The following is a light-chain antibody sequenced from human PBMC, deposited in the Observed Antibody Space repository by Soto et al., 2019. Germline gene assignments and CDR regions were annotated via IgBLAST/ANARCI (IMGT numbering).Light chain of an antibody. CDR2: DVS. CDR3: SSYTSSSTRV. V-gene: IGLV2-14*01. CDR1: SSDVGGYNY. J-gene: IGLJ1*01. Sequence: QAVQTVPDSVSGSPGQSITISCTGTSSDVGGYNYVSWYQQHPGKAPKLMIYDVSNRPSGVSNRFSGSKSGNTASLTISGLQAEDEADYYCSSYTSSSTRVFGTGTKVTVL.